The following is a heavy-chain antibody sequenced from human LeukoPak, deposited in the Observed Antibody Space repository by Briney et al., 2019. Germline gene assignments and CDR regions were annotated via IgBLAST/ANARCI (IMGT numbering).Heavy chain of an antibody. D-gene: IGHD3-10*02. CDR2: IYYSGST. J-gene: IGHJ4*02. CDR1: GGSISGSSYY. CDR3: ARIMLSWRKFDC. V-gene: IGHV4-39*07. Sequence: SETLSLTCTVSGGSISGSSYYWGWIRQPPGKGLEWIGSIYYSGSTYYNPSLKSRGIISVETSKNQFSLKLSSVTAADTAVYYCARIMLSWRKFDCWGQGTLVTVSS.